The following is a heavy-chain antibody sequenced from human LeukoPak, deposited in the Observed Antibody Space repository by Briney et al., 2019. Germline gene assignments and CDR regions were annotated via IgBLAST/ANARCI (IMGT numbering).Heavy chain of an antibody. CDR1: GFTFSSSA. CDR3: AKASSGWSPPEY. V-gene: IGHV3-23*01. CDR2: ISGSGTST. D-gene: IGHD6-19*01. Sequence: PGGSLRLSCAASGFTFSSSAMSWVRQAPGKGLEWVSAISGSGTSTYYADSVKGRFTTSRDNSKNTLFLQMNSLRAEDTAVYYCAKASSGWSPPEYWGQGTLVTVSS. J-gene: IGHJ4*02.